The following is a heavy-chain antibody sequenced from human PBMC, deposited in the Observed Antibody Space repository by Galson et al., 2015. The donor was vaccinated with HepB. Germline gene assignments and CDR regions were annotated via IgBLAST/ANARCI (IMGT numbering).Heavy chain of an antibody. CDR1: GLLFSDAG. CDR3: ANSGLAYCSTCPEFDY. D-gene: IGHD2-2*01. J-gene: IGHJ4*02. Sequence: SLRLSCAVSGLLFSDAGMHWVRQAPGKGLERVAGIVSDGTKKYYADSVKGRFTISRDDSKNTVYLQMNSLGPDDTAVYYCANSGLAYCSTCPEFDYWGRGTLVTVYS. V-gene: IGHV3-30*02. CDR2: IVSDGTKK.